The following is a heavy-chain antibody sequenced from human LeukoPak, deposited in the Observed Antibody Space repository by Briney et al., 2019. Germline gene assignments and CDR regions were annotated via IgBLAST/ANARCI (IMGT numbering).Heavy chain of an antibody. V-gene: IGHV1-46*01. D-gene: IGHD1-14*01. CDR1: GYTFTSYY. CDR3: TRGDRNEKFDY. Sequence: GASVKVSCKASGYTFTSYYMHWVRQAPGQGLEWMGIINPSGGSTSYAQKFQGRVTMTGDTSISTAYMELSRLKSDDTAVYYCTRGDRNEKFDYWGQGTLVTVSS. J-gene: IGHJ4*02. CDR2: INPSGGST.